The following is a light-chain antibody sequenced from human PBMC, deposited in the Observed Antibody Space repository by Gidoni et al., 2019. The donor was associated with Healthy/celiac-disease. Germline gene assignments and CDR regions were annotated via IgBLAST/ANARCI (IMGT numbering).Light chain of an antibody. J-gene: IGLJ2*01. CDR2: SNN. Sequence: HSVLTQPPSASGPPGQRVTISCSGSSSNIGSNTVNWYQQLPGTAPKPLIYSNNQRPSGVPDRFSGSKSGTSASLAISGLQSEDEADYYCAAWDDSLNGPVFGGGTKLTVL. V-gene: IGLV1-44*01. CDR3: AAWDDSLNGPV. CDR1: SSNIGSNT.